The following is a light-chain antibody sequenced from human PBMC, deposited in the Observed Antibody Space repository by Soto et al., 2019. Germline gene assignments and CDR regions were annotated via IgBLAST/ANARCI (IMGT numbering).Light chain of an antibody. J-gene: IGKJ2*01. CDR3: QQYNNWPLYP. Sequence: EIVMTQSPATLSVSPGERATLSCRASQSVSSNLAWYQQKPGQAPRLLIYGASTRAPGIPARFSGSGSGTDFTLTISSLLSEDFAVYYCQQYNNWPLYPFGQGTKLQIK. V-gene: IGKV3-15*01. CDR1: QSVSSN. CDR2: GAS.